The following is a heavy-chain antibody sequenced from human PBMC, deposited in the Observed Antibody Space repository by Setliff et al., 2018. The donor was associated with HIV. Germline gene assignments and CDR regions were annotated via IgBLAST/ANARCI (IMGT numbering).Heavy chain of an antibody. D-gene: IGHD4-4*01. J-gene: IGHJ3*02. CDR2: ISRSVSTI. CDR1: GFTFSSYS. Sequence: SLRLSCAASGFTFSSYSMNWVRQAPGKGLEWVSYISRSVSTIYYADSVRGRFTISRDNAKNSLYLQMNSLRAEDTAVYYCASFPTITASQDVFDIWGHGTMVTVSS. V-gene: IGHV3-48*04. CDR3: ASFPTITASQDVFDI.